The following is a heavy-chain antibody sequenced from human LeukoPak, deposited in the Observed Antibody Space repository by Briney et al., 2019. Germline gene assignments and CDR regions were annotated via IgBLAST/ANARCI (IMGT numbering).Heavy chain of an antibody. D-gene: IGHD6-13*01. Sequence: GGSLRLSCAASGFTFSSYWMHWVRQAPGKGLVWVSRINSDGSSTSYADSVKGRFTISRDNAKNTLYLQMNSLRAEDTAVYYCARGSSSWYYYYGMDVWGQGTTVTVSS. CDR1: GFTFSSYW. CDR3: ARGSSSWYYYYGMDV. V-gene: IGHV3-74*01. J-gene: IGHJ6*02. CDR2: INSDGSST.